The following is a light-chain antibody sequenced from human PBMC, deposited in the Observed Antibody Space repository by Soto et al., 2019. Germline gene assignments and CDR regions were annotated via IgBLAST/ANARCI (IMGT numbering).Light chain of an antibody. CDR3: SSYTSSSPS. CDR1: SSDVGGYNY. J-gene: IGLJ2*01. CDR2: DVS. V-gene: IGLV2-14*01. Sequence: QSALTQPASVSGSPGQSITISCTGTSSDVGGYNYVSWYQQHPGKAPKLMIYDVSNRPSGVSNRFSGSKSGNTASLTISGLQAEDEADYYCSSYTSSSPSFGGGTKVTVL.